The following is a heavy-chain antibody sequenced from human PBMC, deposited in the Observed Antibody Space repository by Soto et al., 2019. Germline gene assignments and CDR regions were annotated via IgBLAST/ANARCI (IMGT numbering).Heavy chain of an antibody. CDR1: GYTFTSYD. V-gene: IGHV1-8*01. CDR2: MNPNSGNT. D-gene: IGHD3-9*01. CDR3: ARASHRYFDWSPYYYYYYYMDG. Sequence: ASVKVSCKDSGYTFTSYDINWVRQATGQGLEWMGWMNPNSGNTGYAQKFQGRVTMTRNTSISTAYMELSSLRSEDTAVYYCARASHRYFDWSPYYYYYYYMDGWGKGTTVTVSS. J-gene: IGHJ6*03.